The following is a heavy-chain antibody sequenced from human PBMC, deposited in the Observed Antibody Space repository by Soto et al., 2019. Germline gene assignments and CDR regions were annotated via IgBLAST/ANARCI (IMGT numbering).Heavy chain of an antibody. CDR2: INHSGST. CDR3: ARRPSGDYGVDY. J-gene: IGHJ4*02. Sequence: SETLSLTCAVYGGSFIGYCWTWIRQPPGKGLEWIGEINHSGSTNHNPSLKSRLTVSVDTSKNQFSLKLRSVTAADTAVYYCARRPSGDYGVDYWGQGTLVTVSS. D-gene: IGHD2-21*02. V-gene: IGHV4-34*01. CDR1: GGSFIGYC.